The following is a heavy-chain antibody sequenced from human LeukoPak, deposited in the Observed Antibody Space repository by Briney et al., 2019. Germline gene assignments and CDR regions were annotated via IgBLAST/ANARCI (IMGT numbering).Heavy chain of an antibody. Sequence: ASVKVSCKASGYTFTSYGISWVRQAPGQGLEWMGLVNPSGGSTNYAQKFQGRVTMTRDMSTSTVFMELDSLRSEDTAVYYCARGPGDLGDYWGQGTLVTVSS. V-gene: IGHV1-46*01. D-gene: IGHD7-27*01. CDR2: VNPSGGST. CDR3: ARGPGDLGDY. CDR1: GYTFTSYG. J-gene: IGHJ4*02.